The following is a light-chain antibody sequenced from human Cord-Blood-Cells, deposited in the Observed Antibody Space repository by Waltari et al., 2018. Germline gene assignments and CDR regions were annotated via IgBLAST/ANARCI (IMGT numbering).Light chain of an antibody. Sequence: DIQMTQSPSTLSASVGDRVTLTCRASQSISSWLAWYQQKAGKAPKLLLYKASSLESGVPSRFSGSGAGTEFTLTISSLQPDDFATYYCQQYNRYPITFGQGTRLEI. CDR3: QQYNRYPIT. CDR2: KAS. V-gene: IGKV1-5*03. J-gene: IGKJ5*01. CDR1: QSISSW.